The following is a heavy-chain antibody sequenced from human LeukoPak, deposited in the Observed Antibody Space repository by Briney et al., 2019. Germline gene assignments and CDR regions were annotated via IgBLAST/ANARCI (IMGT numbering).Heavy chain of an antibody. J-gene: IGHJ4*02. CDR1: GFTFNINS. D-gene: IGHD3-22*01. Sequence: GGSLRLSCAASGFTFNINSMSWVRQAPGKVLEWVSSISSSGDFTVYAGSVKGRFTISRDNSKNTLYLQMNSLRAEDTAIYYCAKDRPNYYESNGHYYRRDGDYWGQGTLVTVSS. CDR2: ISSSGDFT. CDR3: AKDRPNYYESNGHYYRRDGDY. V-gene: IGHV3-23*01.